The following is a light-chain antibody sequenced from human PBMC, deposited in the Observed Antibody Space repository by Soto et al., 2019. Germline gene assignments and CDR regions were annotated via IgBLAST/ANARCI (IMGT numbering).Light chain of an antibody. CDR2: EAN. J-gene: IGLJ2*01. CDR3: CSYVGASTI. Sequence: QSALTKPASVSGSPGQSITISCTGSSSDIGSHNLVSWYQHYPGRAPKLMIFEANKRPSGVSDRFSGSKSGNTASLTVSGLQADDEAYYYCCSYVGASTIFGGGTKLTVL. V-gene: IGLV2-23*01. CDR1: SSDIGSHNL.